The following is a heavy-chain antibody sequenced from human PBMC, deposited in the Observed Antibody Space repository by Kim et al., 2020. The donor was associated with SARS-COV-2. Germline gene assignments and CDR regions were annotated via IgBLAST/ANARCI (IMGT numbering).Heavy chain of an antibody. D-gene: IGHD3-9*01. CDR2: IYYSGST. CDR1: GGSISSYY. Sequence: SETLSLTCTVSGGSISSYYWSWIRQPPGKGLQWIGYIYYSGSTNYNPSLKSRVTISVDTSKNQFSLKLSSVTAADTAVYYCARPYYDIFTGDYPYYFDY. CDR3: ARPYYDIFTGDYPYYFDY. J-gene: IGHJ4*01. V-gene: IGHV4-59*12.